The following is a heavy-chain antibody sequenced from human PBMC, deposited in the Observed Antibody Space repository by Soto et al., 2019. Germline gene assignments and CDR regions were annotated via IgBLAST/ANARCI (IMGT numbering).Heavy chain of an antibody. J-gene: IGHJ4*02. CDR3: AKASYDILTGYSPDY. V-gene: IGHV3-23*01. Sequence: GGSLRLSCAASGFTFSSYAMSWVRQAPGKGLEWVSVISGSGGRTYYADSVKGRFTISRDNSKNTLYLQMNSLRAEDTAVYYCAKASYDILTGYSPDYWGQGTLVTVSS. CDR1: GFTFSSYA. CDR2: ISGSGGRT. D-gene: IGHD3-9*01.